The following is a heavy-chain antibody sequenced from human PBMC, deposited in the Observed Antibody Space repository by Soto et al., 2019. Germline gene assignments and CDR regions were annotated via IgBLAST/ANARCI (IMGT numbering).Heavy chain of an antibody. CDR2: INAGNGRE. J-gene: IGHJ4*02. Sequence: QVQLEQSGAEVKKPGASVKVSCKTSGYTFTSYTLHWVRQAPGQGLEWMGWINAGNGREKYSQRFQDRVSLSTDKAAPPAYMELRSPRSEDTEMYYWARGGGWVGEASFDSWGQGTLVTVSS. CDR1: GYTFTSYT. CDR3: ARGGGWVGEASFDS. V-gene: IGHV1-3*01. D-gene: IGHD3-10*01.